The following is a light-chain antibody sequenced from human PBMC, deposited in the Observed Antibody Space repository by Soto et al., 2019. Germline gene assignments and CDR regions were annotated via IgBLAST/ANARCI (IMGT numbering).Light chain of an antibody. CDR3: QQYGSSRST. CDR1: QSVSSSY. Sequence: EIVLTQSPVTLSFSPVERATLSFSASQSVSSSYLAWYQQKPGQAPRLLIYGASSRATGIPDRFSGSGSGTDFTLTISRLEPEDFAVYYCQQYGSSRSTFGQGTRLEIK. V-gene: IGKV3-20*01. J-gene: IGKJ5*01. CDR2: GAS.